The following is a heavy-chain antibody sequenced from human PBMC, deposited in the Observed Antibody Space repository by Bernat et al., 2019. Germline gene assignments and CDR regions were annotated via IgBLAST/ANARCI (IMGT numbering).Heavy chain of an antibody. V-gene: IGHV3-74*01. CDR2: IRGDGSYT. CDR1: GFTFSNYW. D-gene: IGHD5-12*01. Sequence: EVQLVESGGGLVQPGGSLRLSCAASGFTFSNYWMHWVRQAPGKGLVWVSRIRGDGSYTSYADSVKGRFTISRDNAKNTLYLGMNSLRAEDTAVYYCARAGSFDIVASINWYFDLWGRGALVTVSS. J-gene: IGHJ2*01. CDR3: ARAGSFDIVASINWYFDL.